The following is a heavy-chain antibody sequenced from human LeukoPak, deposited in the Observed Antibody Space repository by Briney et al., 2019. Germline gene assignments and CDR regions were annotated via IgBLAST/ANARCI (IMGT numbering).Heavy chain of an antibody. Sequence: GGSLRLSCAASGFTFDDYAMHWVRQAPGKGLEWVSGISWNSGSIGYADSVKGRFTISRDNAKNSLYLQMNSLRAEDTALYYCAKDKGAVLLWFGELLLVTPYGMDVWGQGATVTVCS. J-gene: IGHJ6*02. D-gene: IGHD3-10*01. V-gene: IGHV3-9*01. CDR1: GFTFDDYA. CDR2: ISWNSGSI. CDR3: AKDKGAVLLWFGELLLVTPYGMDV.